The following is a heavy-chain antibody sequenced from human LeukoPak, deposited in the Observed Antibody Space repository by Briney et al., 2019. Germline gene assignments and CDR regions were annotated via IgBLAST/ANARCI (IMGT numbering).Heavy chain of an antibody. CDR1: GFTFNSYG. V-gene: IGHV3-33*08. CDR2: IWFDGSNI. D-gene: IGHD5-18*01. J-gene: IGHJ4*02. CDR3: ARDGGGYSYYLDY. Sequence: GGSLRLSCAASGFTFNSYGMHWVRQAPGKGLEWVTSIWFDGSNIHYADSVKGRVIISRDNSKSALYLQMNSLRAEDTAIYYCARDGGGYSYYLDYWGQGTLVTVSS.